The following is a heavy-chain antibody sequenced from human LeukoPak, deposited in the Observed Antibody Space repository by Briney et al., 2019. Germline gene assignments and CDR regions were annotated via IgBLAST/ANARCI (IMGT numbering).Heavy chain of an antibody. J-gene: IGHJ5*02. CDR1: GYTFTSYY. Sequence: ASVKVSCKASGYTFTSYYMHWVRQAPGQGLEWMGIINPSGGSTSYAQKFQGRVTMTRDTSTSTVYMEVSSMRSEDTAVYYCAREGNWNGGGAITYNWFDPWGQGTLVTVSS. D-gene: IGHD1-1*01. CDR2: INPSGGST. V-gene: IGHV1-46*01. CDR3: AREGNWNGGGAITYNWFDP.